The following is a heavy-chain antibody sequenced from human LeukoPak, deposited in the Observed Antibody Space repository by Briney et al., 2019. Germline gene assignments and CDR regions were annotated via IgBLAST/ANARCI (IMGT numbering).Heavy chain of an antibody. CDR3: AKGGSSFMYGMDV. J-gene: IGHJ6*02. CDR2: ISPSGDST. Sequence: GGSLRLSCAAPGFTFSTYAMSWVRQAPGRGLEWVSSISPSGDSTYYADSVKGRFTISRDSSKNTLYLQMNSLRAEDTAVYYCAKGGSSFMYGMDVWGQGTTVTVSS. V-gene: IGHV3-23*01. CDR1: GFTFSTYA. D-gene: IGHD3-16*02.